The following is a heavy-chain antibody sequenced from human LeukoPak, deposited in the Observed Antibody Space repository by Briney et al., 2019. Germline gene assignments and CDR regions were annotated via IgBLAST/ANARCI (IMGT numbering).Heavy chain of an antibody. J-gene: IGHJ4*02. V-gene: IGHV3-23*01. Sequence: GGSLRLSCAASGFTFSSYAMSWVRQAPGKGLGWVSAISGSGGSTYYADSVKGRFTISRDNSKNTLYLQMNSLRAEDTAVYYCAKDGRYSSSSFFDYWGQGTLVTVSS. CDR2: ISGSGGST. CDR3: AKDGRYSSSSFFDY. D-gene: IGHD6-6*01. CDR1: GFTFSSYA.